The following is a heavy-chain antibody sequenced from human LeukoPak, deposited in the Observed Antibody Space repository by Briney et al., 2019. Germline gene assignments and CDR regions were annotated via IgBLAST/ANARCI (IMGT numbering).Heavy chain of an antibody. Sequence: ASVKVSCKPSGYTFTGYYMHCVRQAPGQGLEWVGWINPNSGGTKYAQKFQGRVTMTRDTSISTAYMELSRLRSHDTAVYYCARAAWELLGDYWGQGTLVTVSS. V-gene: IGHV1-2*02. CDR1: GYTFTGYY. D-gene: IGHD1-26*01. J-gene: IGHJ4*02. CDR3: ARAAWELLGDY. CDR2: INPNSGGT.